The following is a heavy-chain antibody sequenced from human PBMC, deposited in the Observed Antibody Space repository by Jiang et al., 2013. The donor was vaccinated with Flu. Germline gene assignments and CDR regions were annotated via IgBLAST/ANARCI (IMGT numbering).Heavy chain of an antibody. J-gene: IGHJ6*04. D-gene: IGHD5-24*01. CDR2: IYPGDSDT. CDR1: GYSFTSYW. V-gene: IGHV5-51*01. CDR3: AVEMATAGEYYGMDV. Sequence: GAEVKKPGESLKISCKGSGYSFTSYWIGWVRQMPGKGLEWMGIIYPGDSDTRYSPSFQGQVTISADKSISTAYLQWSSLKASDTAMYYCAVEMATAGEYYGMDVWGKGTTVTVSS.